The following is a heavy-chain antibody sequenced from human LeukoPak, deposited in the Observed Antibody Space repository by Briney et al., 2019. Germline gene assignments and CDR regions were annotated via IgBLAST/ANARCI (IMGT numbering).Heavy chain of an antibody. CDR2: ISSSGSTI. D-gene: IGHD2-21*02. J-gene: IGHJ4*02. CDR1: GFTFSDYY. V-gene: IGHV3-11*01. Sequence: GGSLRLSCAASGFTFSDYYMSWIRQVPGKGLEWVSYISSSGSTIYYADSVKGRFTISRDNAKNSLYLQMNSLRAEDTAVYYCARGYCGGDCYSSFDYWGQGTLVTVSS. CDR3: ARGYCGGDCYSSFDY.